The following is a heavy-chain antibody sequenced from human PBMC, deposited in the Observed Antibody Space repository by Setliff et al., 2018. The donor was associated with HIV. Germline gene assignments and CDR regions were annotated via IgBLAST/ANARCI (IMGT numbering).Heavy chain of an antibody. J-gene: IGHJ3*01. CDR3: TRVAVITDDAFDV. Sequence: ASVKVSCKASGDTFNNYYIYWVRQAPGQGLEWMGMINPRGETTNYAQKFQGRVTMTRDTSTSTVYMELSSPRSEDTAFYYCTRVAVITDDAFDVWGQGTMVTVSS. CDR2: INPRGETT. CDR1: GDTFNNYY. V-gene: IGHV1-46*02. D-gene: IGHD3-16*01.